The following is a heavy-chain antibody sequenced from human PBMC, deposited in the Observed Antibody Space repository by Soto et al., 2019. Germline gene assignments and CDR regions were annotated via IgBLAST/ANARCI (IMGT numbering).Heavy chain of an antibody. D-gene: IGHD3-22*01. CDR2: INPSGGST. CDR1: GYTFTSYY. V-gene: IGHV1-46*03. CDR3: ARGPVGGFYDSSGYLANYDY. J-gene: IGHJ4*02. Sequence: ASVKVSCKASGYTFTSYYMHWVRQAPGQGLEWMGIINPSGGSTSYAQKFQGRVTMTRDTSTSTVYMELSSLRSEDTAVYYCARGPVGGFYDSSGYLANYDYWGQGTLVTVSS.